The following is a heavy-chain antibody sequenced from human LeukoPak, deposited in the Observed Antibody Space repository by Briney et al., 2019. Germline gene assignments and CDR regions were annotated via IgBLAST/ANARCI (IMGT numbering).Heavy chain of an antibody. CDR3: AKDGSGISSGYYFDY. CDR2: ISGSGGST. CDR1: GFTFSSYA. J-gene: IGHJ4*02. D-gene: IGHD3-22*01. V-gene: IGHV3-23*01. Sequence: PGGSLRLSCAASGFTFSSYAMSWVRQAPGKGLEWVSAISGSGGSTYYADSVKGRFTISRDNSKNTLYLQMNSQRAEDTAVYYCAKDGSGISSGYYFDYWGQGTLVTVSS.